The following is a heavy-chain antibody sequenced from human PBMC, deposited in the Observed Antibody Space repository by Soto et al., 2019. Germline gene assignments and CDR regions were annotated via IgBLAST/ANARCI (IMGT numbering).Heavy chain of an antibody. J-gene: IGHJ6*02. D-gene: IGHD3-3*01. CDR3: ARHGDKSDYGIDV. CDR2: IYYSGST. Sequence: SETLSLTCTVSGGSISSYYWSWIRQPPGKGLEWIGYIYYSGSTNYNPSLKSRVTISVDTSKNQFSLKLSSVTAADTAVYYCARHGDKSDYGIDVWGQGTTVTVSS. CDR1: GGSISSYY. V-gene: IGHV4-59*08.